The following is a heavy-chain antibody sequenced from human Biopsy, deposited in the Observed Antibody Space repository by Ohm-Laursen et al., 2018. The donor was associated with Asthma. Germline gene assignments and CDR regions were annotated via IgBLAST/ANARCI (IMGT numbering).Heavy chain of an antibody. CDR1: GYTFTDYS. J-gene: IGHJ5*02. CDR3: ARDRGYCSGGTCPSWFDP. D-gene: IGHD2-15*01. V-gene: IGHV1-2*06. CDR2: INPNSGDT. Sequence: GASVKVSRKASGYTFTDYSIHWVRQAPGQGLEWMGRINPNSGDTKYAQRFQGRVTVTRDRSISTAYMELSRLRSDDTAAYYCARDRGYCSGGTCPSWFDPWGQGTLVIVSS.